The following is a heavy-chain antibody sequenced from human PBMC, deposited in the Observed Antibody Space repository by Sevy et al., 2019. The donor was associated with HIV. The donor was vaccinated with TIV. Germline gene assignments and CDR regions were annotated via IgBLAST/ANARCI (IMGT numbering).Heavy chain of an antibody. V-gene: IGHV3-23*01. J-gene: IGHJ3*02. Sequence: GGSLRLSCSASEFTFSSYAMSWVRQAPGKGLEWVSAISGSDGATYYADSVKGRFSISRDNSKNTLYLQMDSLRAEDTAVYYCAKDIVAVVGDAFDIWGQGTMVTVSS. CDR2: ISGSDGAT. CDR3: AKDIVAVVGDAFDI. D-gene: IGHD2-15*01. CDR1: EFTFSSYA.